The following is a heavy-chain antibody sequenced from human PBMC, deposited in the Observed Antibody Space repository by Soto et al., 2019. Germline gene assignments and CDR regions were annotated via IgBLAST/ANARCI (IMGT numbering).Heavy chain of an antibody. D-gene: IGHD3-22*01. CDR1: GGSIRSYY. J-gene: IGHJ5*02. CDR3: ARAEEVKWFDP. Sequence: SETLSLTCTVAGGSIRSYYWNWIRQHPGRGLEWAVSFSSSGSTNYNPSLKSRVTISVDTSKNQFSLKLSSVTAADTAVYYCARAEEVKWFDPWGQGTLVTVSS. CDR2: FSSSGST. V-gene: IGHV4-59*08.